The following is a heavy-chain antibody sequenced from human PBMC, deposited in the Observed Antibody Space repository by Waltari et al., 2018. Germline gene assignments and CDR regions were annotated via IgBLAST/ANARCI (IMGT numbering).Heavy chain of an antibody. CDR3: AKGTRIAAAGSRFDY. V-gene: IGHV3-23*04. D-gene: IGHD6-13*01. J-gene: IGHJ4*02. CDR1: GFTVSSYD. CDR2: ISSSGGST. Sequence: EVELVESGGGWVQPGGSLRLSCAASGFTVSSYDMSWVSEAPGKGLEWVSAISSSGGSTYYADSVKGRFTISRDNSKNTLYLQMNSLRAEDTAVYYCAKGTRIAAAGSRFDYWGQGTLVTVSS.